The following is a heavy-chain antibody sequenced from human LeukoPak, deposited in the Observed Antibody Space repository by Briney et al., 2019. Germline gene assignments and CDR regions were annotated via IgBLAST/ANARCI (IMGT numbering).Heavy chain of an antibody. D-gene: IGHD3-16*01. CDR1: GGTFSSYA. Sequence: ASVKVSCKASGGTFSSYAISWVRQAPGQGLEWMGGIIPIFGTANYAQKFQGRVTITADKSTSTAYMELSSLRSEDTAVYYCAREGEGLRAFDIWGQGTMVTVSS. CDR3: AREGEGLRAFDI. J-gene: IGHJ3*02. V-gene: IGHV1-69*06. CDR2: IIPIFGTA.